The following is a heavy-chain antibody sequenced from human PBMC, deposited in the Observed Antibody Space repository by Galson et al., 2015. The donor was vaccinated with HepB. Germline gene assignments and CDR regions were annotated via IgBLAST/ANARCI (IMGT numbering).Heavy chain of an antibody. V-gene: IGHV3-48*01. CDR3: ARGLLGISNY. D-gene: IGHD2/OR15-2a*01. Sequence: SLRLSCAASGFPFSSYSMDWVRQAPGKGLEWVSYISSSSTTINYADSLKGRFTISRDNAKNSLYLQMNSLRAEDTAVYYCARGLLGISNYWGQGTLVTVSS. J-gene: IGHJ4*02. CDR1: GFPFSSYS. CDR2: ISSSSTTI.